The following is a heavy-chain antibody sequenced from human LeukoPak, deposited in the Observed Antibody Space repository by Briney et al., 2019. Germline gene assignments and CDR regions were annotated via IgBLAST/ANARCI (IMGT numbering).Heavy chain of an antibody. CDR3: ARAKGGGSPYYYYYMDV. J-gene: IGHJ6*03. V-gene: IGHV4-59*01. D-gene: IGHD3-16*01. CDR2: IYYSGST. Sequence: SETLSLTCTVSGGSISSYYWSWIRQPPGKGLEWIGYIYYSGSTNYNPSLKSRVTISVDTSKNQFSLKLSSVTAADTAVYHCARAKGGGSPYYYYYMDVWGKGTTVTVSS. CDR1: GGSISSYY.